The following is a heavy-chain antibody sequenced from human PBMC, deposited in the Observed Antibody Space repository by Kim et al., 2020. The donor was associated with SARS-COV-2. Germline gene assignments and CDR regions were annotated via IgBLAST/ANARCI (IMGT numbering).Heavy chain of an antibody. Sequence: ASVKVSCKASGYTFTGYYMRWVRQAPGQGLEWMGWINPNSGGTNYAQKFQGRVTMTRDTSISTAYMELSRLRSDDTAVYYCARDLIQWFGELLSSYGMDVWGQGTTVTVSS. J-gene: IGHJ6*02. V-gene: IGHV1-2*02. CDR1: GYTFTGYY. CDR2: INPNSGGT. D-gene: IGHD3-10*01. CDR3: ARDLIQWFGELLSSYGMDV.